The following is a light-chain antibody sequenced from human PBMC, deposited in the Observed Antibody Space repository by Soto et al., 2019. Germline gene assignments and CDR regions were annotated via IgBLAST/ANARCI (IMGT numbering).Light chain of an antibody. CDR3: QQHSNWPYT. CDR2: DTS. V-gene: IGKV3-11*01. Sequence: EIVLTQSPATLSLSPGERATLSCRASQSVSSYLDWYQQKPGQAPRLLIYDTSNRATGIPARFSGSGSGTDFTLTISSLEPEDVAVYYCQQHSNWPYTFGQGTKVEIK. J-gene: IGKJ2*01. CDR1: QSVSSY.